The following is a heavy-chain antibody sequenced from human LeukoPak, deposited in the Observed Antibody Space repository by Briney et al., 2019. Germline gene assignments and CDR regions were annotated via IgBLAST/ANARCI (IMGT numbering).Heavy chain of an antibody. CDR1: GFTFRNYV. CDR2: ISSSGDST. D-gene: IGHD3-9*01. J-gene: IGHJ3*02. CDR3: ARDGIRYFDWSDAFDI. Sequence: PGGSLRLSCAASGFTFRNYVMSWVRQAPGKGPEWVSGISSSGDSTYYADSVKGRFTISRDNSKNTLYLQMNSLRAEDTAVYYCARDGIRYFDWSDAFDIWGQGTMVTVSS. V-gene: IGHV3-23*01.